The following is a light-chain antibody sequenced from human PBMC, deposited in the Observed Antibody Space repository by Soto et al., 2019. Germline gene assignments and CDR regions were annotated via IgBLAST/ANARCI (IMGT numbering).Light chain of an antibody. CDR2: DAS. CDR1: WSVGSS. J-gene: IGKJ2*01. V-gene: IGKV3-11*01. Sequence: DIVLTNSPATLSLSPGERATLSCRASWSVGSSLAWHQQKPCQAPRLLIYDASNRATGIPARFSGSGSGTDFTLTISSLEPEDFVVYYCQYGMTFGQGTKLE. CDR3: QYGMT.